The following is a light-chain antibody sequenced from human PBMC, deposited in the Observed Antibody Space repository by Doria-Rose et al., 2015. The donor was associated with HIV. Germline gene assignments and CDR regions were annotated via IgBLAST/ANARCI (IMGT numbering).Light chain of an antibody. Sequence: EIVLTQSPGTPSLSPGERATLSCRASQRVKSSYLAWYQQKPGQAPRLLIYDASTRATGIPDRFSGSGSGTDFTLTISRLEPEDVAVYYRHQYGTSRGTFGQGTRLEIK. CDR1: QRVKSSY. CDR3: HQYGTSRGT. V-gene: IGKV3-20*01. CDR2: DAS. J-gene: IGKJ5*01.